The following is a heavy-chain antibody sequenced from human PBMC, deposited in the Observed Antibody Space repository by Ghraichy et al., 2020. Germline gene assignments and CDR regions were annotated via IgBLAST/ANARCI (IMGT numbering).Heavy chain of an antibody. CDR3: ARSSQQLPLPIDY. V-gene: IGHV1-2*04. CDR2: INPNSGGT. Sequence: ASVKVSCKASGYTFTGYYIHWVRQAPGRGLEWMGRINPNSGGTNYARDFQGWVTMTRDTSISTAYMELTRLRSDDTAVYYCARSSQQLPLPIDYWGQGTLVTVSS. CDR1: GYTFTGYY. D-gene: IGHD6-13*01. J-gene: IGHJ4*02.